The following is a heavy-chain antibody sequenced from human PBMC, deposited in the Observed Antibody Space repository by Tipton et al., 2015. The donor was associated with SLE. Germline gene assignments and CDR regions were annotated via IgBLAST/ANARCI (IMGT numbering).Heavy chain of an antibody. CDR1: GDSISNGDDY. V-gene: IGHV4-31*03. D-gene: IGHD3-10*01. CDR3: AGGFYYGSGTFSDFEY. CDR2: IYYGGGT. J-gene: IGHJ4*02. Sequence: TLSLTCTVSGDSISNGDDYWSWIRQPPGKGLEWIGNIYYGGGTYYNPSLESRVTISLDTSKNQFSLKLNSVTAADTAVYYCAGGFYYGSGTFSDFEYWGQGTLATVSS.